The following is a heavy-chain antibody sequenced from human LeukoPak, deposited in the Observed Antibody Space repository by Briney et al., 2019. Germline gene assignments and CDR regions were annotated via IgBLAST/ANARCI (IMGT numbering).Heavy chain of an antibody. D-gene: IGHD4-11*01. J-gene: IGHJ3*02. Sequence: GGSLSLSCAASGFTFSSYAMSWFRQAPGKGLEWVSAISGSGGSTYYADSVKGRFTISRDNSKNTLYLQMNSLRAEDTAVYYCAKVRLQWDAFDIWGQGTMVTVSS. CDR2: ISGSGGST. V-gene: IGHV3-23*01. CDR1: GFTFSSYA. CDR3: AKVRLQWDAFDI.